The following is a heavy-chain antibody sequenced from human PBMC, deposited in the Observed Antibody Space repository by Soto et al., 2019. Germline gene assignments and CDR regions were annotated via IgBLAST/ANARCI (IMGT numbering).Heavy chain of an antibody. CDR2: INHGGST. Sequence: QVQLQQWGAGLLKPSETLYLTFAGYGGSFSGYYWTWIRQPPGKGLEWIAEINHGGSTNYNPSLKSRVTISLDTSKNQFSLKMNSVTAADTAVYYCARNHGSGIYYYYRYYFMDVWDKGTTVTVSS. CDR3: ARNHGSGIYYYYRYYFMDV. CDR1: GGSFSGYY. D-gene: IGHD3-10*01. J-gene: IGHJ6*03. V-gene: IGHV4-34*01.